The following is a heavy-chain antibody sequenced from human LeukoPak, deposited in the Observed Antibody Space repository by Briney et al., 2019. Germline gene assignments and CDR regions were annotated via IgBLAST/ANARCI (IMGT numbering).Heavy chain of an antibody. V-gene: IGHV3-7*03. Sequence: PGGSLRLSCAASGFTFSSYWMSWVRQAPGKGLEWVANIKQDGSEKYYVDSVKGRFTISRDNSKNTLYLQMNSLRAEDTAVYYCAKDFWSGYYSGYFDSWGQGTLVTVSS. J-gene: IGHJ4*02. CDR3: AKDFWSGYYSGYFDS. CDR2: IKQDGSEK. D-gene: IGHD3-3*01. CDR1: GFTFSSYW.